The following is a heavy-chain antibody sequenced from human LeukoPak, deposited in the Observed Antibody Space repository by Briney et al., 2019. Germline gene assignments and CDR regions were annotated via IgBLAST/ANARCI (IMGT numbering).Heavy chain of an antibody. CDR1: GGSISSSSYY. D-gene: IGHD3-16*02. CDR2: IYYSGST. J-gene: IGHJ3*02. Sequence: SETLSLTCTVSGGSISSSSYYWGWIRQPPGKGLEWIGSIYYSGSTNNNPSLKSRVTISVDTSKNQFSLKLSSVTAADTAVYYCARRGYDYVWGSYQVEYWRAFDIWGQGTMVTVSS. CDR3: ARRGYDYVWGSYQVEYWRAFDI. V-gene: IGHV4-39*07.